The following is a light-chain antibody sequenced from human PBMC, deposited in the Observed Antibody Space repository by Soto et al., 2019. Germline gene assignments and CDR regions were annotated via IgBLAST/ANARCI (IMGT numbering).Light chain of an antibody. J-gene: IGKJ5*01. Sequence: DIQMTQSPSSLSAVVGDRVTITCRTSQSIRSYLNWYQQKSGKAPKLLISAASNLQSGVPYRFSGSGSGTDFTLTISSLQPEDVANYYCQHSHSTPRITLGQGTRLEI. V-gene: IGKV1-39*01. CDR1: QSIRSY. CDR3: QHSHSTPRIT. CDR2: AAS.